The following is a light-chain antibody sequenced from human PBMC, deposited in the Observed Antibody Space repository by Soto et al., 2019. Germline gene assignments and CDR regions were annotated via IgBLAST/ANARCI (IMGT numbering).Light chain of an antibody. Sequence: DIQMTQSPTSLSASVGDRVTITCRASQDIRNFVAWYQQKPGKAPKLLIYAASTLQSGVPSRFSGSGSGTDFTLTITSLQPEAVATYSCQNYSSVPVFGPGTKVEIK. V-gene: IGKV1-27*01. J-gene: IGKJ3*01. CDR2: AAS. CDR1: QDIRNF. CDR3: QNYSSVPV.